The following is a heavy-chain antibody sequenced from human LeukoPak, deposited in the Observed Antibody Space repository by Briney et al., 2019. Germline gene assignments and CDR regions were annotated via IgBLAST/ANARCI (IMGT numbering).Heavy chain of an antibody. D-gene: IGHD6-25*01. Sequence: GGSLILSCASSGFTFTAYSMNWVRQAPGRGLEWISFISSSGHYIYYADSLKGRFTISRDNANSSLYLQISTLKAEDTAVYYCTRKRLRVMDVSGKGTTVTVSS. CDR2: ISSSGHYI. J-gene: IGHJ6*04. CDR3: TRKRLRVMDV. V-gene: IGHV3-21*01. CDR1: GFTFTAYS.